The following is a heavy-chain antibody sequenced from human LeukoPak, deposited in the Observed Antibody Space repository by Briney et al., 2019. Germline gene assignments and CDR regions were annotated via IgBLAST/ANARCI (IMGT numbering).Heavy chain of an antibody. J-gene: IGHJ4*02. D-gene: IGHD2-2*01. CDR1: GYTFTSYD. Sequence: ASVKVSCKASGYTFTSYDINWVRQATGQGLEWMGWMNPNSGNTGYAQKFQCIVTMTSNTSISTAYMELRSLRSEDTAVYYCARTNYCSSTSCYPDYWGQGTLVTVSS. CDR3: ARTNYCSSTSCYPDY. V-gene: IGHV1-8*01. CDR2: MNPNSGNT.